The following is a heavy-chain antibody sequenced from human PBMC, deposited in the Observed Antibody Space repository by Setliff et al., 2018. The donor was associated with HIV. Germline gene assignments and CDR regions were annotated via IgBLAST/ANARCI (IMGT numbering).Heavy chain of an antibody. CDR3: GREGEGELPGY. V-gene: IGHV4-39*02. D-gene: IGHD1-7*01. Sequence: PSETLSLTCTVSGASISSSSYYWGWIRQPPGKGLEWIGSIYYSGSTYYNPSLKSRVTISVDKSKNQFSLKLSSVTAADTAVYYCGREGEGELPGYWGQGTLVTVSS. CDR2: IYYSGST. J-gene: IGHJ4*02. CDR1: GASISSSSYY.